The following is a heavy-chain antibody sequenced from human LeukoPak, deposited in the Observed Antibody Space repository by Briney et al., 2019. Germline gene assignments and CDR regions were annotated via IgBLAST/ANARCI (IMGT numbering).Heavy chain of an antibody. CDR3: ARQSLLFGYYYYTDV. CDR1: GFSFTSYW. D-gene: IGHD2-21*02. Sequence: GESLKISCKGSGFSFTSYWIGWVRQMPGKGLEWMGIIYPGDSDTRYSPSFQGQVTISVDKSISTAYLQWSSLKASDTAMYYCARQSLLFGYYYYTDVWGKGTTVTVSS. CDR2: IYPGDSDT. V-gene: IGHV5-51*01. J-gene: IGHJ6*03.